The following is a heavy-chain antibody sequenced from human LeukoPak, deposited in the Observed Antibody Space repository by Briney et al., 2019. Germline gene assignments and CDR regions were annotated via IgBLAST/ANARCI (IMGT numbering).Heavy chain of an antibody. CDR1: GYSISSGYY. Sequence: SETLSLTCTVSGYSISSGYYWGWIRQPPGKGLEWIGSIYHSGSTYYNPSLKSRVTISVDTSKNQFSLKLSSVTAADTAVYYCARDLPKYSSSPPFDYWGQGTQVTVSS. CDR3: ARDLPKYSSSPPFDY. V-gene: IGHV4-38-2*02. J-gene: IGHJ4*02. D-gene: IGHD6-6*01. CDR2: IYHSGST.